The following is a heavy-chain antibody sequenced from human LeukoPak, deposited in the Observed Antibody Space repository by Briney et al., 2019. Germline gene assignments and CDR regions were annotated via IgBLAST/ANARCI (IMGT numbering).Heavy chain of an antibody. CDR1: GGTFSSYA. D-gene: IGHD6-6*01. Sequence: SVKVSCKASGGTFSSYAISWVRQAPGQGLEWMGGIIPIFGTANYAQKFQGRVTITADESTSTAYMELSSLRSEDAAVYYCARARKIAARIPGAREYGMDVWGQGTTVTVSS. J-gene: IGHJ6*02. V-gene: IGHV1-69*13. CDR3: ARARKIAARIPGAREYGMDV. CDR2: IIPIFGTA.